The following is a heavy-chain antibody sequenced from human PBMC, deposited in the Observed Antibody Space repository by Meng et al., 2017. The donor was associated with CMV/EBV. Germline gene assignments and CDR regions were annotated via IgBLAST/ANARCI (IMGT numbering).Heavy chain of an antibody. V-gene: IGHV3-23*01. CDR1: GFTFSSYA. CDR3: AKDLGLTMIVVVRPSGI. J-gene: IGHJ3*02. CDR2: ISGSGGST. D-gene: IGHD3-22*01. Sequence: GGSLRLSCAASGFTFSSYAMSWVRQAPGKGLEWVSAISGSGGSTYYADSVKGRFTISRDNSKNTLYLQMNSLRAEDTAVYYCAKDLGLTMIVVVRPSGIWGQGTMVTVSS.